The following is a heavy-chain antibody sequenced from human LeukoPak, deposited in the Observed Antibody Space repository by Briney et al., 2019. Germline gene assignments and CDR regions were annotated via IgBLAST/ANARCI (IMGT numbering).Heavy chain of an antibody. D-gene: IGHD4-23*01. Sequence: ASVKVSCKTSGYPFTTYNMHWVRQAPGQRLEWMGWINVGSGNTKYSQKFQGRVTMTEDTSTDTAYMELSSLRSEDTAVYYCATGTYKATVVIWGYYGMDVWGQGTTVTVSS. CDR2: INVGSGNT. CDR1: GYPFTTYN. CDR3: ATGTYKATVVIWGYYGMDV. J-gene: IGHJ6*02. V-gene: IGHV1-3*01.